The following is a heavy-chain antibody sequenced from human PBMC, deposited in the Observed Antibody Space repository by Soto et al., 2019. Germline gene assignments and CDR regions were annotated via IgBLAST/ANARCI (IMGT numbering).Heavy chain of an antibody. CDR2: INPNSGGT. Sequence: QVQLVQSGAEVKKPGASVKVSCKASGYTFTGYHMHWVRRAPGQGLEWVGWINPNSGGTNYAQKFQGWVTMTRDTSISTAYMELSRLRSDDTAVYYCARGTSPTAAGEHIDYWGQGTLVTVSS. V-gene: IGHV1-2*04. CDR1: GYTFTGYH. J-gene: IGHJ4*02. D-gene: IGHD6-13*01. CDR3: ARGTSPTAAGEHIDY.